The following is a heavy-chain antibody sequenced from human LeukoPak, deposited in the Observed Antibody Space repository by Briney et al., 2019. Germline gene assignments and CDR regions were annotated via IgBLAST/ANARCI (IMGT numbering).Heavy chain of an antibody. D-gene: IGHD3-10*01. V-gene: IGHV3-74*01. CDR1: GFTFSSYW. CDR2: IKSDGST. Sequence: GGSLRLSCAASGFTFSSYWMHWVRQTPGKGLMWVSRIKSDGSTIYAESVKGRFTISRDNAKNMVSLKMNSLRAEDTAMYYCARAITYFYGSVTYDWFDPWGQGTLVTVSS. J-gene: IGHJ5*02. CDR3: ARAITYFYGSVTYDWFDP.